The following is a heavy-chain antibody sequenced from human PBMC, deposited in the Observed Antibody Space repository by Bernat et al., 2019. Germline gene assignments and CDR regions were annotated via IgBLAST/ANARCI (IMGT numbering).Heavy chain of an antibody. CDR3: ARADAGYSGYDSEKHHFDY. Sequence: QVQLVESGGGVVHPGRSLRPSCAAFGFPFRGFALPWVRPAPGKGLEWVAVISYDGSNKYYADSVKGRFTISRDNSKNTLYLQMNSLSAEDTAVYYCARADAGYSGYDSEKHHFDYWGQGTLVTVSS. CDR1: GFPFRGFA. V-gene: IGHV3-30-3*01. CDR2: ISYDGSNK. J-gene: IGHJ4*02. D-gene: IGHD5-12*01.